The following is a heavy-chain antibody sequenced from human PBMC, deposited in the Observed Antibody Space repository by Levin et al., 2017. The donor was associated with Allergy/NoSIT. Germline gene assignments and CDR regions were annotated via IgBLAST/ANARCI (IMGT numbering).Heavy chain of an antibody. Sequence: SETLSLTCTVSGGSISNYYWSWIRQPPGKGLEWIGYIYYSGTTNYNPSLKSRVTISVDTSKSQFSLKLTSVTAADTAIYYCERMGDTAMVDPFDYWGQGTLVTVSS. CDR1: GGSISNYY. CDR3: ERMGDTAMVDPFDY. J-gene: IGHJ4*02. V-gene: IGHV4-59*01. D-gene: IGHD5-18*01. CDR2: IYYSGTT.